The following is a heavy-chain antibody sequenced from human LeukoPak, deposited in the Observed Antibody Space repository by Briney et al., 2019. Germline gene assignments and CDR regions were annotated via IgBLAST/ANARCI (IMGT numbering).Heavy chain of an antibody. V-gene: IGHV5-51*01. CDR2: IYPGDSDT. Sequence: PGGSLRLSCKGSGYSFTSYWIGWVRQMPGKGLEWMGIIYPGDSDTRYSPSFQGQVTILADKSISTAYLQWSSLKASDTAMYYCARRGYCTNGVCYPDSVDYWGQGTLVTVSS. J-gene: IGHJ4*02. CDR1: GYSFTSYW. CDR3: ARRGYCTNGVCYPDSVDY. D-gene: IGHD2-8*01.